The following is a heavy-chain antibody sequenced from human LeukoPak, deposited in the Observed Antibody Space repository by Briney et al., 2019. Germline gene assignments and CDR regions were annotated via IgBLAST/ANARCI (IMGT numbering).Heavy chain of an antibody. CDR3: ARATPWLLPGY. CDR2: IYDTGNT. J-gene: IGHJ4*02. Sequence: PSETPSLTCTVSGGSISSYYWSWVRQPPGKGLEWIGHIYDTGNTNYNPSLDSRITISVDTSKNQFSRRLTSVTAADTAVYFCARATPWLLPGYWGQGALVTVSS. V-gene: IGHV4-59*01. CDR1: GGSISSYY. D-gene: IGHD3-22*01.